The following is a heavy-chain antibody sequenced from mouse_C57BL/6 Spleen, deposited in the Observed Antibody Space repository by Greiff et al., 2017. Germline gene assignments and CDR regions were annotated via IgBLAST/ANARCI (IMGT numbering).Heavy chain of an antibody. J-gene: IGHJ1*03. CDR3: ARRGTTVVARYFDV. CDR2: ISSGGSYT. Sequence: EVKLVESGGDLVKPGGSLKLSCAASGFTFSSYGMSWVRQTPDKRLEWVATISSGGSYTYYPDSGKGRFTISRDNAKNTLYLQMSSLKSEDTAMYYCARRGTTVVARYFDVWGTGTTVTVSS. CDR1: GFTFSSYG. D-gene: IGHD1-1*01. V-gene: IGHV5-6*02.